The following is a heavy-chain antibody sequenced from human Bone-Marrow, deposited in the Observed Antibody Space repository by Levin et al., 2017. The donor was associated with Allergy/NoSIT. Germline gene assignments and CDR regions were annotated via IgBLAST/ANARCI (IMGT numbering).Heavy chain of an antibody. D-gene: IGHD3-16*01. CDR3: TTDLDVKPLDC. J-gene: IGHJ4*02. CDR2: IKSNSDGGTT. Sequence: GESLKISCAASGFTFENAWMCWVRQPPGQGLEWIGRIKSNSDGGTTEYTAPVKGRFTISRDDSKNMLYLQMNSLKIEDTAVYYCTTDLDVKPLDCWGQGALVTVSS. CDR1: GFTFENAW. V-gene: IGHV3-15*01.